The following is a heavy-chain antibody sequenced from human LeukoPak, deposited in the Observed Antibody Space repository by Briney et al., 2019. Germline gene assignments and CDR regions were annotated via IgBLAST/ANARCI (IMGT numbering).Heavy chain of an antibody. CDR1: GGSISSYY. V-gene: IGHV4-59*01. Sequence: PSETLSLTCTVSGGSISSYYWSWIRQPPGKGLEWIGYIYYSGSTNYNPSLESRVTISVDTSKNQFSLRLSSVTAADTAVYYCAGGWELDAFDIWGEGTMGTVSS. J-gene: IGHJ3*02. D-gene: IGHD1-26*01. CDR3: AGGWELDAFDI. CDR2: IYYSGST.